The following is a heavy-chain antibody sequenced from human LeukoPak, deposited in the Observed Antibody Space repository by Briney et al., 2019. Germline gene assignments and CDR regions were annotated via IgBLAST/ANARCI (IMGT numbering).Heavy chain of an antibody. J-gene: IGHJ4*02. D-gene: IGHD5-12*01. CDR2: IWYDGSNK. CDR1: GFTFSNYG. Sequence: PGRSLRLSCAASGFTFSNYGMHWVRQAPGKGLEWVAVIWYDGSNKFYADSVKGRFTISRDNSRNTLYLQMNSLRAEDTAVYYCAKDLHDIVGCPFVYWGQGTLVTVSS. V-gene: IGHV3-33*06. CDR3: AKDLHDIVGCPFVY.